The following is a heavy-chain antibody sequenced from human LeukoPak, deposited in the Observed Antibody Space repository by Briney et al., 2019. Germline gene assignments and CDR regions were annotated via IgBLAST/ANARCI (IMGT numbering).Heavy chain of an antibody. V-gene: IGHV2-5*02. J-gene: IGHJ4*02. D-gene: IGHD6-13*01. CDR3: AHTSQYSSSWSFDY. CDR2: IYWDDHK. Sequence: SGPTLVKPTQILTLTCTFSGFSLSISRVGGGWVCQHSGQALEWLQLIYWDDHKRYSPSLKSRPTITKDTSKNQVVLTMTNMDPVDTATYYCAHTSQYSSSWSFDYWGQGTLVTVSS. CDR1: GFSLSISRVG.